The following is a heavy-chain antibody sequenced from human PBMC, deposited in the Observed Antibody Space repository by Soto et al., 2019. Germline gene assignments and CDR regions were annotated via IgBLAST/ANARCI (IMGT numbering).Heavy chain of an antibody. D-gene: IGHD3-10*01. CDR1: GFTFSSHW. CDR3: AKDQQGHNGSGSPKGGMPGY. V-gene: IGHV3-30*18. J-gene: IGHJ4*02. Sequence: GSLRLSCAASGFTFSSHWMSWVRQAPGKGLEWVAVISYDGSNKYYADSVKGRFTISRDNSKNTLYLQMNSLRAEDTAVYYCAKDQQGHNGSGSPKGGMPGYWGQGT. CDR2: ISYDGSNK.